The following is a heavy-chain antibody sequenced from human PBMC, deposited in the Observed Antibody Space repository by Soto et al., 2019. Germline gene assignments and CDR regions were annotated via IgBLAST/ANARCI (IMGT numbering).Heavy chain of an antibody. J-gene: IGHJ4*02. Sequence: QVQLQESGPGLVKPSETLSLTCTVSGGSISSYYWSWIRQPPGKGLEWIGYIYYSGRTNYNPSLNSRVPISVETSKSHFSLKLSSVTAADTAVYYCARQVGGWAPWYFDYWGQGTLVTVSS. CDR1: GGSISSYY. D-gene: IGHD6-19*01. CDR3: ARQVGGWAPWYFDY. V-gene: IGHV4-59*08. CDR2: IYYSGRT.